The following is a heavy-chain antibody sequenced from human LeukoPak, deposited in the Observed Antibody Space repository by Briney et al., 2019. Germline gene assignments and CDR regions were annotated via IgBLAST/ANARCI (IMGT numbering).Heavy chain of an antibody. CDR1: GFTLSNAW. J-gene: IGHJ6*04. V-gene: IGHV3-15*01. CDR3: TTDITMVRGVIIWDYYYYGMDV. Sequence: GGALRLSRAAPGFTLSNAWMSWVRQAPGKGLEWVGRIKSKTDGGTTEYAPPVKGRFTISRDDSKNTLYLQMNSLKTEDTAADYCTTDITMVRGVIIWDYYYYGMDVWRRGTTVSVPS. D-gene: IGHD3-10*01. CDR2: IKSKTDGGTT.